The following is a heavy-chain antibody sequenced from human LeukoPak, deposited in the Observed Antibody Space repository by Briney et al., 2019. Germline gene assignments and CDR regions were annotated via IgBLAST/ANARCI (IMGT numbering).Heavy chain of an antibody. CDR3: ARGFTMVRGTAQHNWFDP. CDR2: MNPNSGNT. CDR1: GYTFTSYD. D-gene: IGHD3-10*01. J-gene: IGHJ5*02. V-gene: IGHV1-8*01. Sequence: GASVKVSCKASGYTFTSYDINWVRQASGQGLEWMGWMNPNSGNTGYAQKFQGGVTMTRNTSISTAYMELSSLRSEDTAVYYCARGFTMVRGTAQHNWFDPWGQGTLVTVSS.